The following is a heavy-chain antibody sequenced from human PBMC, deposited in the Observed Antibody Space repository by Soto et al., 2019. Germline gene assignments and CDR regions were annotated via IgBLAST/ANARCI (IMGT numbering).Heavy chain of an antibody. Sequence: QVQLVESGGGLVRPGGSLRLSCAASGFTFRDYDMSWNRQAPGKGLEWVSCISSSGTVTNYADSVKGRFTISRDNAQNSLYGEMNSLRVEDTAVYYCARKGPRAARPNHWGQGTLVTVSS. CDR2: ISSSGTVT. CDR1: GFTFRDYD. V-gene: IGHV3-11*01. J-gene: IGHJ5*02. D-gene: IGHD6-6*01. CDR3: ARKGPRAARPNH.